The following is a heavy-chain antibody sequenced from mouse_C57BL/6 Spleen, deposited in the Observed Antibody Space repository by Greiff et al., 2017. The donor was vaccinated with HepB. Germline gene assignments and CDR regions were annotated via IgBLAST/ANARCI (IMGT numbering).Heavy chain of an antibody. V-gene: IGHV1-19*01. J-gene: IGHJ4*01. CDR2: INPYNGGT. D-gene: IGHD1-1*01. CDR3: ASDITGRYYAMDY. CDR1: GYTFTDYY. Sequence: DVKLQESGPVLVKPGASVKMSCKASGYTFTDYYMNWVKQSHGKSLEWIGVINPYNGGTSYNQKFKGKATLTVDKSSSTAYMELNSLTSEDSAVYYCASDITGRYYAMDYWGQGTSVTVSS.